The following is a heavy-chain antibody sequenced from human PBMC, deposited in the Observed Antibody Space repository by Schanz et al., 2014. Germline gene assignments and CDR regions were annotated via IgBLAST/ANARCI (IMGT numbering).Heavy chain of an antibody. CDR1: GFTFSSYA. J-gene: IGHJ4*02. V-gene: IGHV3-30*04. CDR2: ISYDGSNK. CDR3: AKSYDTSGYSGFDY. Sequence: QVQLVESGGGVVQPGRSLRLSCAASGFTFSSYAIYWVRQAPGKGLEWVAVISYDGSNKYYADSVKGRFTISRDNSKNTLYLQMNSLRTEDTAVYFCAKSYDTSGYSGFDYWGQGTLVTVSS. D-gene: IGHD3-22*01.